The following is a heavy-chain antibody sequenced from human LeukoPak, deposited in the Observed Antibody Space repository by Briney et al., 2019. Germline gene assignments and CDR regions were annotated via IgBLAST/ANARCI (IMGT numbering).Heavy chain of an antibody. CDR3: AKGPQLYSGYHPDY. V-gene: IGHV3-23*01. J-gene: IGHJ4*02. CDR2: ITGSDDKT. D-gene: IGHD5-12*01. CDR1: GFTFSGSA. Sequence: PGGSLRLSCAASGFTFSGSAMTWVRQAPGKGLQWVSTITGSDDKTYYADSVKGRFTISGDFSKNMVHLHMNSLRVEDTAIYYCAKGPQLYSGYHPDYWGQGTLVTVSS.